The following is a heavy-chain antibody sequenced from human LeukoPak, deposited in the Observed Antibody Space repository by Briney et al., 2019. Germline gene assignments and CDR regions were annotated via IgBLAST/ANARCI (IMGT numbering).Heavy chain of an antibody. CDR3: ARQGGGYYDSRGYFDY. V-gene: IGHV5-51*01. CDR2: IYPGNSDT. J-gene: IGHJ4*02. D-gene: IGHD3-22*01. Sequence: GESLKISCKGSGYTFSSYWIGWVRQMPGEGLEWMGIIYPGNSDTRYSPSFEGQVTISVDKSISTAYLQWSSLKASDTAMFYCARQGGGYYDSRGYFDYWGQGTLVTVSS. CDR1: GYTFSSYW.